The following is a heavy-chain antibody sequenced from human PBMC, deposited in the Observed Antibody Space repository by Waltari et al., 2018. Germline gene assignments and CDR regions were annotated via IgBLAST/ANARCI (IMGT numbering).Heavy chain of an antibody. J-gene: IGHJ3*02. CDR3: ARDIEGDSSSWHAFDI. CDR2: IYSGGST. CDR1: GFTVSSNY. D-gene: IGHD6-13*01. Sequence: EVQLVESGGGLIQPGGSLRLSCAASGFTVSSNYMSWVRQAPGKGLEWVSVIYSGGSTYYADSVKGRFTIYRDNSKNTLYLEMNSLRAEDTAVYYCARDIEGDSSSWHAFDIWGQGTMVTVSS. V-gene: IGHV3-53*01.